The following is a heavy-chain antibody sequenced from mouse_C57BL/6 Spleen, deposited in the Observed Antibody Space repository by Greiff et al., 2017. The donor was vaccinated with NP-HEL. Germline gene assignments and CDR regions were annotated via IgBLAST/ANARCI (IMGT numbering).Heavy chain of an antibody. CDR3: ARMDYYGSSRWYFDV. CDR1: GYTFTSYW. J-gene: IGHJ1*03. V-gene: IGHV1-72*01. D-gene: IGHD1-1*01. Sequence: VQLQQPGAELVKPGASVKLSCKASGYTFTSYWMHWVKQRPGRGLEWIGRIDPNSGGTRYNEKFKSKATLTVYKPSSTSYVELRSLTSEDSAVYECARMDYYGSSRWYFDVWGTGTTVTVSS. CDR2: IDPNSGGT.